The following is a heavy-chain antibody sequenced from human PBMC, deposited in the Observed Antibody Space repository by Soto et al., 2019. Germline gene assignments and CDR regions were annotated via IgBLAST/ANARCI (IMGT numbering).Heavy chain of an antibody. V-gene: IGHV4-4*02. Sequence: TLSLTCAVSGGSISSSNWWSWVRQPPGKGLEWIGEIYHSGSTNYNPSLKSRVTISVDKSKNQFSLKLSSVTAADTAVYYCARAEPTYYDFWSGYYNSPYYYGMDVWGQGTTVTVSS. J-gene: IGHJ6*02. CDR2: IYHSGST. CDR3: ARAEPTYYDFWSGYYNSPYYYGMDV. CDR1: GGSISSSNW. D-gene: IGHD3-3*01.